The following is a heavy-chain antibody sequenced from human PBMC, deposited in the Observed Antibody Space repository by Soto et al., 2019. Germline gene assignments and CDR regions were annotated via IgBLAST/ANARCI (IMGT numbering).Heavy chain of an antibody. D-gene: IGHD3-22*01. CDR2: ISGSGGST. V-gene: IGHV3-23*01. J-gene: IGHJ4*02. CDR1: GFTFSSYA. Sequence: EVQLLESGGGLVQPGGSLRLSCAASGFTFSSYAMSWVRQAPGKGLGWVSAISGSGGSTYYAASVKGRFTISRDNSKNTLYLQMTSLRAEDTAVHYCAKARADYYDSSGYPVDYWGQGTLVTVSS. CDR3: AKARADYYDSSGYPVDY.